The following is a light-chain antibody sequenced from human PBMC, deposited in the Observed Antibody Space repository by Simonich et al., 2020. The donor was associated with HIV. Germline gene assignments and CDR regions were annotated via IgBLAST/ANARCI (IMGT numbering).Light chain of an antibody. CDR3: QQYNKWPLL. CDR2: GAS. V-gene: IGKV3-15*01. Sequence: EIVMTQSPATLSVSPGERATLSCRASQSVNSNLAWYQQRPGQAPRPLIYGASTRATGIPARFSGSGSGIEFTLTISSMQSEDFAVYYCQQYNKWPLLFGQGTKLEIK. J-gene: IGKJ2*01. CDR1: QSVNSN.